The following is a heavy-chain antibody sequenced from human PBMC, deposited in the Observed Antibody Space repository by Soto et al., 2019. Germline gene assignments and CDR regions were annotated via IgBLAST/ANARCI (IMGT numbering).Heavy chain of an antibody. J-gene: IGHJ5*02. CDR2: ISHDGHA. D-gene: IGHD4-17*01. CDR1: DDSISDSRYY. V-gene: IGHV4-39*01. Sequence: PSETLSLTCSVLDDSISDSRYYWGWIRQSPEKGLEWIGSISHDGHAYYNPPLKSRVTLSADTSKNQFSLKMKSVTVADTALYFCARQVYGDDLVGNWFDPWGQGAPVTVSS. CDR3: ARQVYGDDLVGNWFDP.